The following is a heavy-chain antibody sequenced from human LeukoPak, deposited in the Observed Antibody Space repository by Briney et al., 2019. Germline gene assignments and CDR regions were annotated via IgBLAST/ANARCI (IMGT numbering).Heavy chain of an antibody. Sequence: GASVKVSCKASGYTFTSYYMHWVRQAPGQGLEWMGRIIPILGIANYAQKFQGRVTITADKSTSTAYMELSSLRSEDTAVYYCARDSGRWLQLGYFDYWGQGTLVTVSS. V-gene: IGHV1-69*04. CDR2: IIPILGIA. CDR1: GYTFTSYY. J-gene: IGHJ4*02. D-gene: IGHD5-24*01. CDR3: ARDSGRWLQLGYFDY.